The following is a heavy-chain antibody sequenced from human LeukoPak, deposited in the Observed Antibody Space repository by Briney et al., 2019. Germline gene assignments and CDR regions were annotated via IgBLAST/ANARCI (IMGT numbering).Heavy chain of an antibody. CDR2: ISYDGSYK. J-gene: IGHJ4*02. V-gene: IGHV3-30-3*01. CDR3: ASVPGGNWGDFDY. CDR1: GFTFSSYA. D-gene: IGHD4-23*01. Sequence: GGSLRLSCAASGFTFSSYAMHWVRQAPGKGLEWVAVISYDGSYKYYADSVKGRFTISRDNSKNTLYLQMNSLRAEDTAVYYCASVPGGNWGDFDYWGQGTLVTVSS.